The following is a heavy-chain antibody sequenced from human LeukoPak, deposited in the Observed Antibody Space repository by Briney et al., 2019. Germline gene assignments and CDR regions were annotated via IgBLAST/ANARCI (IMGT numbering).Heavy chain of an antibody. V-gene: IGHV3-30*02. J-gene: IGHJ6*04. CDR3: AELGITMIGGV. Sequence: PGGSLRLSCAASGFTLSSSGMHWVRQAPGKGLEWVAFIRYDGNNKYYADSVKGRFTISRDNAKNSLYLQMNSLRAADTDVYYCAELGITMIGGVWGKGTTVTISS. D-gene: IGHD3-10*02. CDR2: IRYDGNNK. CDR1: GFTLSSSG.